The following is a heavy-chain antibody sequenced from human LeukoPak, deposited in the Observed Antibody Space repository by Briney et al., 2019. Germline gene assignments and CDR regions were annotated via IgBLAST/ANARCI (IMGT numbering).Heavy chain of an antibody. J-gene: IGHJ4*02. CDR2: IYYSGST. V-gene: IGHV4-31*03. Sequence: SQTLSLTCTVSGVSISSGGYYWSWIRQHPEKGLEWIGYIYYSGSTYYNPSLKSRVAMSVDTSKNQFSLKLSSVTAADTAIYYCARENPSGYYNRPIDYWGQGTLVTVSS. CDR1: GVSISSGGYY. D-gene: IGHD3-22*01. CDR3: ARENPSGYYNRPIDY.